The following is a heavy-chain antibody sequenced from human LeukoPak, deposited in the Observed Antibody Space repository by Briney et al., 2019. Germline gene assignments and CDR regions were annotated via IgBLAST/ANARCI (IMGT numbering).Heavy chain of an antibody. D-gene: IGHD3-3*01. V-gene: IGHV4-34*01. CDR2: INHSGST. CDR3: ARALFWSGPAKYIWFDP. J-gene: IGHJ5*02. Sequence: SETLSLTCAVYGGSFSGYYWSWIRQPPGKGLEWIGEINHSGSTNYNPSLKSRVTISVDTSKNQFSLKLSSVTAADTAVYYCARALFWSGPAKYIWFDPWGQGTLVTVSS. CDR1: GGSFSGYY.